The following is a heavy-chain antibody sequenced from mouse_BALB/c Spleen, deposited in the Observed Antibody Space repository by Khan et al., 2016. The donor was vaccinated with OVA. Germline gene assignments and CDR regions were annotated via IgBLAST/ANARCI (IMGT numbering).Heavy chain of an antibody. CDR2: INTHSGVP. J-gene: IGHJ4*01. V-gene: IGHV9-4*02. CDR1: GYTLTTAG. Sequence: QIQLVQSGPELKKPGETVRISCKASGYTLTTAGIQWVQKMPGKGLKWIGWINTHSGVPKYAEDFKGRFAFSLEISISTAYLQRTTLKNEDTATYFCARGGAAYYRNDGGAMEYWGQGTSVTVSS. CDR3: ARGGAAYYRNDGGAMEY. D-gene: IGHD2-14*01.